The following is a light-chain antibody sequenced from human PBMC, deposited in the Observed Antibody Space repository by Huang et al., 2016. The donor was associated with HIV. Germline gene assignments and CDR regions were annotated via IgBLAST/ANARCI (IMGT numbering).Light chain of an antibody. J-gene: IGKJ1*01. CDR1: QDISNY. CDR2: DAS. V-gene: IGKV1-33*01. Sequence: DIQMTQSPSSLSASVGDRVTITCQASQDISNYLNWYQQKPGKAPELLIYDASNLETGVPSRFSGSVSGTDFTVTISRLQPEDIATYYCQQYGNLPPTFGQGTKVEVK. CDR3: QQYGNLPPT.